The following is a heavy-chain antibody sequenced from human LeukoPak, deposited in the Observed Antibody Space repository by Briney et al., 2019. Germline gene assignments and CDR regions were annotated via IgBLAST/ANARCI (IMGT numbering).Heavy chain of an antibody. CDR3: VRDGGRLNFGNGASFDY. D-gene: IGHD3-10*01. CDR2: IKSDGSST. V-gene: IGHV3-74*01. Sequence: GSLRLSCAASGFTFSDYYMSWIRQAPGKGLVWVSRIKSDGSSTSYADSVKGRFTISRDNAKNTLYLQMNSLRAEDTAMYYCVRDGGRLNFGNGASFDYWGQGTLVTVSS. J-gene: IGHJ4*02. CDR1: GFTFSDYY.